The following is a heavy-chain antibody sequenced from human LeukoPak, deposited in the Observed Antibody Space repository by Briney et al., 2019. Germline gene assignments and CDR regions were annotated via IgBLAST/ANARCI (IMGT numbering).Heavy chain of an antibody. CDR2: INHSGIT. J-gene: IGHJ4*02. V-gene: IGHV4-34*01. D-gene: IGHD1-26*01. Sequence: SETLSLTCAVYGGSFSGYYWSWIRQPPGKGLEWIGEINHSGITNYNPSLKSRVTMSVDTTRKRFSLRLTSESAADTGVYYCARGGGGAKAFYFDYWGQGSLVTVSS. CDR1: GGSFSGYY. CDR3: ARGGGGAKAFYFDY.